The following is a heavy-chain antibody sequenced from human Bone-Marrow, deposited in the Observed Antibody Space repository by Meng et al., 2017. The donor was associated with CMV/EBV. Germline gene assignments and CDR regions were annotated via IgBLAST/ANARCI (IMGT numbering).Heavy chain of an antibody. Sequence: ASAKVSCKASGYTFTSYYMHWVRQAPGQGLEWMGIINPSGGSTSYAQKFQGRVTMTRDTSTSTVYMELSSLRSEDTAVYYCATLAAAGTGFGPTFDYWGQGTLVTVSS. CDR2: INPSGGST. J-gene: IGHJ4*02. CDR1: GYTFTSYY. D-gene: IGHD6-13*01. CDR3: ATLAAAGTGFGPTFDY. V-gene: IGHV1-46*01.